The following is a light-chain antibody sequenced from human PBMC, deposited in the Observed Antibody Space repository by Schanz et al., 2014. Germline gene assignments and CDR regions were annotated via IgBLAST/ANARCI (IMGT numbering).Light chain of an antibody. V-gene: IGKV3-20*01. CDR1: QSVSSDY. CDR2: DAS. CDR3: QNYGNWPLT. J-gene: IGKJ4*01. Sequence: EIVLTQSPGTLSLSPGERATLSCRASQSVSSDYLTWYQQKPGQAPRLIIYDASNRATGIPDRFSGSGSGTDFTLTISSLQSEDFAVYYCQNYGNWPLTFGGGTKVEIK.